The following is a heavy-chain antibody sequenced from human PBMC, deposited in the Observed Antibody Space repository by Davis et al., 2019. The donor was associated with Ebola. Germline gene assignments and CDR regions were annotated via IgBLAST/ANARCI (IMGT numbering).Heavy chain of an antibody. D-gene: IGHD6-13*01. J-gene: IGHJ4*02. CDR3: ARGPGSL. CDR1: GFSISNYW. V-gene: IGHV3-7*03. CDR2: IKQDGSEK. Sequence: GESLKISCAGPGFSISNYWMSWVRQAPGKGLEWVANIKQDGSEKYYVDSVKGRFTISRDNAKNSLYLQMNSLRAEDTAVYYCARGPGSLWGQGTLVIVSS.